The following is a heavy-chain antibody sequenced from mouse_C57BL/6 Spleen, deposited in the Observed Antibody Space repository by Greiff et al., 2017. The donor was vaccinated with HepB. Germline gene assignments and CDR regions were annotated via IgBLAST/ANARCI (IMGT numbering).Heavy chain of an antibody. D-gene: IGHD2-3*01. CDR3: SRSLIYDGYYGGFAY. CDR1: GYTFTSYW. J-gene: IGHJ3*01. Sequence: QVQLQQSGAELAKPGASVKLSCKASGYTFTSYWMHWVKQRPGQGLEWIGYINPSSGYTKYNQKFKDKATLTADKSSSTAYMQLSSLTYEDSAVYYCSRSLIYDGYYGGFAYWGQGTLVTVSA. CDR2: INPSSGYT. V-gene: IGHV1-7*01.